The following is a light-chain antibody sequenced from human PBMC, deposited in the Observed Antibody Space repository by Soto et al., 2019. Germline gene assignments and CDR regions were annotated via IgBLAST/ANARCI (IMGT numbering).Light chain of an antibody. Sequence: QSVLTQPDSMSGSPGQSITISCTGSSSDIGGFDLVSWYQQHPGKAPKLLLYEVNKRPSGVSNRFSGSKPGNTASLTISGLQADDEAYYYCCSYVGIRNFVFGGGTKVTVL. CDR1: SSDIGGFDL. CDR3: CSYVGIRNFV. J-gene: IGLJ2*01. V-gene: IGLV2-23*02. CDR2: EVN.